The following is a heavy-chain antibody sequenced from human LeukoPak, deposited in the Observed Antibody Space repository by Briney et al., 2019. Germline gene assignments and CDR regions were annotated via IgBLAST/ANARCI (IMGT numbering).Heavy chain of an antibody. CDR2: INHSGST. J-gene: IGHJ4*02. V-gene: IGHV4-34*01. Sequence: PSETLSLPCAVYGGSFSGYYWSWIRQPPGKGLEWIGEINHSGSTNYNPSLKSRVTISVDTSQKQFSLRLSSVTAADTAVYYCARGRYLTTGGGAAAGFLDYWGQGTLVTVSS. D-gene: IGHD6-13*01. CDR3: ARGRYLTTGGGAAAGFLDY. CDR1: GGSFSGYY.